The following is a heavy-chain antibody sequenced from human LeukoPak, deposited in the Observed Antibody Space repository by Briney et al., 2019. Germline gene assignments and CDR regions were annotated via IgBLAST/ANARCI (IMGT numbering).Heavy chain of an antibody. D-gene: IGHD3-22*01. CDR1: GFTFSSYA. CDR3: ARVVIVVGFDY. V-gene: IGHV3-30*04. J-gene: IGHJ4*02. Sequence: GGSLRLSCAASGFTFSSYAMHWVRQAPGKGLEWVAVISYDGSNKYYADSVKGRFTISKDNSKNTLYLQMNSLRAEDTAVYYCARVVIVVGFDYWGQGTLVTVSS. CDR2: ISYDGSNK.